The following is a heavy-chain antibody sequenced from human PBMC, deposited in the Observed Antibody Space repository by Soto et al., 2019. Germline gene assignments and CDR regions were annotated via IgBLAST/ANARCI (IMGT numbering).Heavy chain of an antibody. CDR2: IIPVFRSA. J-gene: IGHJ6*02. V-gene: IGHV1-69*01. CDR1: GGTFNKFA. D-gene: IGHD2-21*02. Sequence: VQLVQSGAEVKKTGSSVKVSCKASGGTFNKFAFSWVRQAPGQGFEWMGGIIPVFRSANYAQRFRGRITITADEYTSTVYLYLNDLRSDDTAVYYGARRYCASDNCPLFYYFVDLWGLGTTVTVSS. CDR3: ARRYCASDNCPLFYYFVDL.